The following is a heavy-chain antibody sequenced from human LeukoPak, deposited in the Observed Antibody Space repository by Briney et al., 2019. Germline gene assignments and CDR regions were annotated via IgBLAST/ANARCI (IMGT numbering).Heavy chain of an antibody. CDR3: AKTLGIEATHPSN. CDR2: IFGSGTT. V-gene: IGHV3-23*01. J-gene: IGHJ4*02. CDR1: GFTFSSYA. D-gene: IGHD6-25*01. Sequence: GGSLRLSCAASGFTFSSYAMSWVRQAPGKGLEWVSGIFGSGTTYYTDSVKGRFTISRDNSKNTLYLQMSSLRAEDTAIYYCAKTLGIEATHPSNWGQGTLVTVSS.